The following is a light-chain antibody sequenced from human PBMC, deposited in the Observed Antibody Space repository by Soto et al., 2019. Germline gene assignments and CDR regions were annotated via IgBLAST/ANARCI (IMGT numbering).Light chain of an antibody. CDR2: GNS. Sequence: QSVLTQPPSVSGAPGQRVTISCTGSSSNIGAGYDVHWYQQLPGTAPKLLIYGNSNRPSRVPDRFSGSKSGTSASLAITGLQAEYEADYYCQSYDSSLSGYYVFGTGTKLTVL. V-gene: IGLV1-40*01. CDR3: QSYDSSLSGYYV. CDR1: SSNIGAGYD. J-gene: IGLJ1*01.